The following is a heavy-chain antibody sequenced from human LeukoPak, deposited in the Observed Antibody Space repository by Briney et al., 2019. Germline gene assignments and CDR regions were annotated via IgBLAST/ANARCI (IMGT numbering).Heavy chain of an antibody. V-gene: IGHV1-69*06. CDR2: IIPIFGTA. D-gene: IGHD5-18*01. J-gene: IGHJ4*02. Sequence: GASVKVSCKASGYTFTSYGITWVRQAPGQGLEWMGGIIPIFGTADYAQKFQGRVTITADKSTSTAYMELSSLRSDDTAVYYCASILPGGYNYGHHAIGFDFWGQGTLVTVSS. CDR3: ASILPGGYNYGHHAIGFDF. CDR1: GYTFTSYG.